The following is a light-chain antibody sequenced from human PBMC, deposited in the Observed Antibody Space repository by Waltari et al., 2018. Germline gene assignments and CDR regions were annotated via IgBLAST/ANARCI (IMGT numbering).Light chain of an antibody. CDR2: DVT. V-gene: IGLV2-11*01. CDR3: CSFAGTYTWV. Sequence: SALTQPRSVSGSPGQSVTISCTGTTSDVGGYNYVSWYQNHPGKAPKLMILDVTQRPSGVPDRFSGSKSANTASLTISGLQAEDEADYYCCSFAGTYTWVFGGGTKVTVL. CDR1: TSDVGGYNY. J-gene: IGLJ3*02.